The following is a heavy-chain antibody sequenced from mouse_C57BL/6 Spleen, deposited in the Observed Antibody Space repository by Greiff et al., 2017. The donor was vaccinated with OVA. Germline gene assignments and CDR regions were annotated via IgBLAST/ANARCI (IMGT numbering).Heavy chain of an antibody. Sequence: QVQLKESGPELVKPGASVKISCKASGYAFSSSWMNWVKQRPGKGLEWIGRIYPGDGDTNYNGKFKGKATLTADKSSSTAYMQLSSLTSEDSAVYFCAIYYGNYGWYFDVWGTGTTVTVSS. V-gene: IGHV1-82*01. CDR1: GYAFSSSW. D-gene: IGHD2-1*01. CDR2: IYPGDGDT. CDR3: AIYYGNYGWYFDV. J-gene: IGHJ1*03.